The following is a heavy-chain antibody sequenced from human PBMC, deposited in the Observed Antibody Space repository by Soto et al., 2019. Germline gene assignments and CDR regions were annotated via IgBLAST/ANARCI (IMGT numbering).Heavy chain of an antibody. V-gene: IGHV3-23*01. D-gene: IGHD4-17*01. CDR2: ISGGGGRT. CDR3: AKVWTTVTTYYHYYYFGV. Sequence: EVQLLESGGGLVQPGGSLRLSCAASGFTFSSYAMRWVRQAPGKGLEWVAGISGGGGRTYYADSVKGRFTISRDNSKNTLYLQMTSLRDEDTAVYYCAKVWTTVTTYYHYYYFGVWGKGTTGPGFS. J-gene: IGHJ6*03. CDR1: GFTFSSYA.